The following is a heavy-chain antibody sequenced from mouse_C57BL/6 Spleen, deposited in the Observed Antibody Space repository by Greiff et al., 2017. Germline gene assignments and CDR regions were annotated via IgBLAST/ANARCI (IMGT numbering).Heavy chain of an antibody. Sequence: QVQLQQPGAELVKPGASVKLSCKASGYTFTSYWMHWVKQRPGRGLEWIGRIDPNRGGTKYNEKFKSKATLTVDKPSSTAYMQLSSLTSEDSAVYYCARTLITTVVATCFDYWGQGTTLTVSS. V-gene: IGHV1-72*01. CDR3: ARTLITTVVATCFDY. D-gene: IGHD1-1*01. J-gene: IGHJ2*01. CDR1: GYTFTSYW. CDR2: IDPNRGGT.